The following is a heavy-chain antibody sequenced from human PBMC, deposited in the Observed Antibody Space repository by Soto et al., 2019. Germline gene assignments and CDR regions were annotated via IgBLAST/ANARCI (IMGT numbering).Heavy chain of an antibody. D-gene: IGHD6-13*01. V-gene: IGHV3-23*01. CDR2: ISGSGGST. CDR1: GFTFSSYA. J-gene: IGHJ6*02. CDR3: ARDGRGIAAAGKDYYYYGMDV. Sequence: GGSLRLSCAASGFTFSSYAMSWVRQAPGKGLEWVSAISGSGGSTYYADSVKGRFTISRDNSKNTLYLQMNSLRAEDTAVYYCARDGRGIAAAGKDYYYYGMDVWGQGTTVTVSS.